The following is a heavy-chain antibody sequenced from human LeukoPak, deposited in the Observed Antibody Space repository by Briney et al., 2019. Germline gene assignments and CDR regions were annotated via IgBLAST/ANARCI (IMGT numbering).Heavy chain of an antibody. D-gene: IGHD7-27*01. CDR3: ARDHDWGVDY. Sequence: GASVTVSCMASGFXFTDHYIHWVRQAPGQGLEWMGWINGKRGDSNYAQNFQDRVTMTRDTSTSTVYMELSRLTVDDTAVYYCARDHDWGVDYWGQGTLVTVSS. CDR2: INGKRGDS. CDR1: GFXFTDHY. V-gene: IGHV1-2*02. J-gene: IGHJ4*02.